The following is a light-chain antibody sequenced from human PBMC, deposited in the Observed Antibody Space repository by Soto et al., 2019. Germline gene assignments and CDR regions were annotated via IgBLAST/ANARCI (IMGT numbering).Light chain of an antibody. CDR1: SSNIGSKT. J-gene: IGLJ3*02. CDR3: AAWDDGLNGRTGV. V-gene: IGLV1-44*01. CDR2: TNS. Sequence: QAVVTQPPSASGTPGQRVTISCSGSSSNIGSKTVNWYQQLPGTAPKLLIYTNSHRPSGVPDRFSGSKSGTSASLAISGLQSEDEADYYCAAWDDGLNGRTGVFGGGTKLTVL.